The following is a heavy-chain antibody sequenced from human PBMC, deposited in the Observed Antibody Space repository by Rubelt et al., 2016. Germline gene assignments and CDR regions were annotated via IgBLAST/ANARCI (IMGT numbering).Heavy chain of an antibody. Sequence: QVQLQESGPGLVKPSETLSLTCTVSGYSISSGYYWGWVRQPPGKGLEWIGSIYHSGRTYYNPSPKSRATISVDTSKNQFSLKLSSVTAADTAVYYCARDHSSGWYLEGFFDYWGQGTLVTVSS. CDR1: GYSISSGYY. CDR3: ARDHSSGWYLEGFFDY. J-gene: IGHJ4*02. CDR2: IYHSGRT. V-gene: IGHV4-38-2*02. D-gene: IGHD6-19*01.